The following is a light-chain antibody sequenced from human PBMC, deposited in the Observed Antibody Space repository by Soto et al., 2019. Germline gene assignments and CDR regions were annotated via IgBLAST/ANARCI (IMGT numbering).Light chain of an antibody. CDR2: ATS. J-gene: IGKJ4*01. Sequence: DIKMTRCPSSLSAFIGYRFTITCRASQGIRGWLAWYQLKPGKAPKSLIYATSTLQDGVPSRFSGNGSETEFTLTISSLQPEDVAAYYCQKYNSAPLTFGGGTKVDIK. CDR3: QKYNSAPLT. CDR1: QGIRGW. V-gene: IGKV1D-16*01.